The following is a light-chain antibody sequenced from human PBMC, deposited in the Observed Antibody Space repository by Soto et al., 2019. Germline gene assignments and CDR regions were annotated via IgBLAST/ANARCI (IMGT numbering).Light chain of an antibody. CDR2: EVS. Sequence: QSVLAQSASVSGSPGQSITISCTGTSSDVGGYNYVSWYQHHPGKAPKLLIFEVSNRPSGVSHRFSGSKSGNTASLTISGLQPEDEADYFCISYTSSSTLYVFGIGTKVTVL. CDR1: SSDVGGYNY. CDR3: ISYTSSSTLYV. J-gene: IGLJ1*01. V-gene: IGLV2-14*01.